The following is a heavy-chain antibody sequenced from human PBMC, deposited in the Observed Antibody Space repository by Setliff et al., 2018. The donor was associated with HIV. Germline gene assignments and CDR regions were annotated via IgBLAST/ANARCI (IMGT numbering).Heavy chain of an antibody. CDR1: GGSLSGYY. J-gene: IGHJ4*02. Sequence: PSETLSLTCAVYGGSLSGYYWSWIRQPPGKGLEWFGEINHSGSTNYNPSLKSRVTMSIDTSKNQFSLKLTSVTAADTAVYYCAREDSSGRIDYWGQGTLVTVSS. V-gene: IGHV4-34*01. CDR2: INHSGST. D-gene: IGHD6-19*01. CDR3: AREDSSGRIDY.